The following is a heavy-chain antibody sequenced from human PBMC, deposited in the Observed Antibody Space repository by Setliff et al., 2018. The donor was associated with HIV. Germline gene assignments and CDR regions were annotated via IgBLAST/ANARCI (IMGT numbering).Heavy chain of an antibody. Sequence: SETLSLTCTVSGGSISSYYWSWIRQPPGKGLEWIGYIYTSGSTNYNPSLKRRVTISVDTSKNQFSLKLSSVTAADTAVYYCARWGDPPIKAFDIWGQGTMVTVSS. CDR2: IYTSGST. D-gene: IGHD3-16*01. CDR1: GGSISSYY. CDR3: ARWGDPPIKAFDI. V-gene: IGHV4-4*08. J-gene: IGHJ3*02.